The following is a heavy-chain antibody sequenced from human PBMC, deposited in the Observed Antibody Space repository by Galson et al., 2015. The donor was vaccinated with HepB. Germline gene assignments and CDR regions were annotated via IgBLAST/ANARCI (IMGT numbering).Heavy chain of an antibody. V-gene: IGHV7-4-1*02. CDR1: GYTFTSYA. Sequence: SVKVSCKASGYTFTSYAMNWVRQAPGQGLEWMGWINTNTGNPTYAQGFTGRFVFSLDTSVSTAYLQISSLKAEDTAVYYCARDPPSAAYCGGDCYGDHWFDPWGQGTLVTVSS. CDR3: ARDPPSAAYCGGDCYGDHWFDP. CDR2: INTNTGNP. D-gene: IGHD2-21*01. J-gene: IGHJ5*02.